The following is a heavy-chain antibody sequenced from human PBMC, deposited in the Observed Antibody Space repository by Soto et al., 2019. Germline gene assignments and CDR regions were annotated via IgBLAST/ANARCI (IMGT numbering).Heavy chain of an antibody. V-gene: IGHV1-69*12. CDR1: GGTFSTYT. Sequence: QVQLVQSGAEVKKPGSSVKVSCKASGGTFSTYTLYWVRQAPGPGLEWMGGISPGIDIRDYAQKFQGRVTITADGSTSTVYMQLSTLISEDAAFYYCAGGMCFGGSCYLDVWGQGTLVTVSS. D-gene: IGHD2-15*01. CDR3: AGGMCFGGSCYLDV. J-gene: IGHJ4*02. CDR2: ISPGIDIR.